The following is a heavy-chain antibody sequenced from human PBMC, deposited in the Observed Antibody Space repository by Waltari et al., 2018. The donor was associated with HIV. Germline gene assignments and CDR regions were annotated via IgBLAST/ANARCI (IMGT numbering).Heavy chain of an antibody. Sequence: QVQLVQSGAEAKKPGASVKVSCKASGYTFTGYYMHWVRPAPGQGLEWMGRINPNSGGTNYAQKFQGRVTMTRDTSISTAYMELSRLRSDDTAVYYCARGLDYGSGSPFDYWGQGTLVTVSS. V-gene: IGHV1-2*06. J-gene: IGHJ4*02. CDR1: GYTFTGYY. CDR2: INPNSGGT. CDR3: ARGLDYGSGSPFDY. D-gene: IGHD3-10*01.